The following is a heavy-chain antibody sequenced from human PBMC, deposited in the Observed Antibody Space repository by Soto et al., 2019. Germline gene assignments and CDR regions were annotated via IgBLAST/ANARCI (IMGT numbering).Heavy chain of an antibody. CDR2: ISYDGSKK. V-gene: IGHV3-30-3*01. Sequence: QVQLVESGGGVVQPGRSLRLSCAAAGFTFSSDAMHWVRQALGKGLEWVAVISYDGSKKYYADSVKGRFTISRDNSKNTLYLQMNSLRAEDTAVYYWAGAYAAITPGDYWGQGTLVTVSS. D-gene: IGHD1-20*01. CDR1: GFTFSSDA. CDR3: AGAYAAITPGDY. J-gene: IGHJ4*02.